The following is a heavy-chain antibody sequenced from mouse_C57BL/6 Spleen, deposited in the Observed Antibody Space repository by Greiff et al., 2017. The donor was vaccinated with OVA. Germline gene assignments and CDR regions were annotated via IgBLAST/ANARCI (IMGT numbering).Heavy chain of an antibody. V-gene: IGHV5-4*01. D-gene: IGHD3-3*01. CDR1: GFTFSSYA. J-gene: IGHJ2*01. CDR3: ARDKGTWDY. CDR2: ISDGGSYT. Sequence: EVKLVESGGGLVKPGGSLKLSCAASGFTFSSYAMSWVRQTPEKRLEWVATISDGGSYTYYPDNVKGRFTISRDNAKNNLYLQMSHLKSEDTAMYYCARDKGTWDYWGQGTTLTVSS.